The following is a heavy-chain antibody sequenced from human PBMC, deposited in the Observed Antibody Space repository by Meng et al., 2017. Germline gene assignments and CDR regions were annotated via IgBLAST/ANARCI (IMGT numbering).Heavy chain of an antibody. D-gene: IGHD3-10*01. Sequence: QIHVEDSAPALVNPTPTLKLTCTFSGFSLSTCGVGVGWLRQPPGNALEWLALIYCDDDKRYSPSLKSRLTITKDTSKNPVVLTMTNRDPVDTATYYCAHSYGSNFDYWGQGTLVTASS. V-gene: IGHV2-5*02. CDR2: IYCDDDK. CDR3: AHSYGSNFDY. J-gene: IGHJ4*02. CDR1: GFSLSTCGVG.